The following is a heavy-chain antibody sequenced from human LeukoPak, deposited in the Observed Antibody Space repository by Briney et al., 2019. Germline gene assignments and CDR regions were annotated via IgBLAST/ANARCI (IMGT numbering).Heavy chain of an antibody. D-gene: IGHD3-10*01. V-gene: IGHV3-74*01. Sequence: PGGSLRLSCAASGFTLSSYWMHWVRQVPGKGLEWVSRINSDGSNTRYADSVKGRFTVSRDNAKNTLFLQMNSLRTEDTAVYYCVRGIQSWFNGMDVWGQGTTVTVSS. CDR1: GFTLSSYW. CDR3: VRGIQSWFNGMDV. J-gene: IGHJ6*02. CDR2: INSDGSNT.